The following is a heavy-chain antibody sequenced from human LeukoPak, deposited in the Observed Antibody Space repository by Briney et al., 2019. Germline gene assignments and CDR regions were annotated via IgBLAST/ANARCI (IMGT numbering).Heavy chain of an antibody. CDR1: GGTFSSYA. J-gene: IGHJ6*03. CDR2: IIPIFGTA. V-gene: IGHV1-69*13. Sequence: SVKVSCKASGGTFSSYAISWVRQAPGQGLEWMGGIIPIFGTANYAQKFQGRVTITADESTSTAYMELSSLRSEDTAVYYCARKEGRGYSSSWYTDYYYYYMDVWGKGTTVTISS. D-gene: IGHD6-13*01. CDR3: ARKEGRGYSSSWYTDYYYYYMDV.